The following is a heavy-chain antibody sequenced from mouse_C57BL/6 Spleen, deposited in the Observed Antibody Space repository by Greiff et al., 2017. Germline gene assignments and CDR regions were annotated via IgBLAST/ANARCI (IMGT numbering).Heavy chain of an antibody. J-gene: IGHJ1*03. CDR3: ARSPVVAHWYFDV. Sequence: EVKLVESGGGLVKPGGSLKLSCAASGFTFSDYGMHWVRQAPEKGLEWVAYISSGSSTIYYADTVKGRFTISRDNAKNTLFLQMTSLRSEDTAMYYCARSPVVAHWYFDVWGTGTTVTVSS. CDR1: GFTFSDYG. D-gene: IGHD1-1*01. V-gene: IGHV5-17*01. CDR2: ISSGSSTI.